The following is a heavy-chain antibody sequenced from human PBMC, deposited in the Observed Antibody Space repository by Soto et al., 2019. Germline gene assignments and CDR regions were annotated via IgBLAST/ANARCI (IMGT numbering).Heavy chain of an antibody. CDR3: AKKVPGSNPLDS. Sequence: GGSLRLSCAASGFTISNSAATWVRQAPGKGLEWVSTISGSGTTYYADSVRGRFTISRDNSKNTLYLQMNSLRVEDTAVYYCAKKVPGSNPLDSWGQGALVTVSS. CDR1: GFTISNSA. V-gene: IGHV3-23*01. D-gene: IGHD1-1*01. CDR2: ISGSGTT. J-gene: IGHJ4*02.